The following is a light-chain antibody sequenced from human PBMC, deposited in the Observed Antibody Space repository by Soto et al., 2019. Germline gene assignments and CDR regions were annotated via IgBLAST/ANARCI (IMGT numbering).Light chain of an antibody. Sequence: EIVMTHSPCTLSLSAVERATLFCRASQSVRSSLAWYQQKPGQAPRLFIYDASTRATGIPARFSGSGSGTEFTLTISSLEPEDFAVYYCQQYGSSPPITFGQGTRLENK. CDR1: QSVRSS. CDR3: QQYGSSPPIT. J-gene: IGKJ5*01. CDR2: DAS. V-gene: IGKV3-20*01.